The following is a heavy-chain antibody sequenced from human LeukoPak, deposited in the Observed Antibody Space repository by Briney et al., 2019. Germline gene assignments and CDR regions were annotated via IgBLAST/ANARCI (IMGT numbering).Heavy chain of an antibody. D-gene: IGHD6-13*01. CDR1: GFTFSSYW. Sequence: PGGSLRLSCAASGFTFSSYWMHWVRQAPGKGLEWIGSIYYSGSTYYNPSLKSRVTISVDTSKNQFSLKLSSVTAADTAVYYCAGHVRIAAAGRGAFDYWGQGTLVTVSS. CDR2: IYYSGST. V-gene: IGHV4-39*01. CDR3: AGHVRIAAAGRGAFDY. J-gene: IGHJ4*02.